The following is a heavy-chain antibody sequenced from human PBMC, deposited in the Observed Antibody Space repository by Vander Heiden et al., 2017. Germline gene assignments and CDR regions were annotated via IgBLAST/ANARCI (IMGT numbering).Heavy chain of an antibody. Sequence: QPQLVQSGAEGKKPGASVTVSCETSGYAFETYGISWVRQAPGQGPEWMGWISGYNANTKYAQKFQGRVTLWTDTSTSTAYMELKSLRSDDTAFYYCARDSSSWRGAHWLAPWGQGTLVTVSS. D-gene: IGHD6-13*01. CDR1: GYAFETYG. J-gene: IGHJ5*02. CDR3: ARDSSSWRGAHWLAP. V-gene: IGHV1-18*01. CDR2: ISGYNANT.